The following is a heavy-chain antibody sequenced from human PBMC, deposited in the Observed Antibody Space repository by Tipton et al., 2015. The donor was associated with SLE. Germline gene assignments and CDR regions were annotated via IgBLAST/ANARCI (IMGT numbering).Heavy chain of an antibody. D-gene: IGHD1-26*01. CDR2: IYTSGNT. J-gene: IGHJ4*02. V-gene: IGHV4-59*10. Sequence: LRLSCAASGFTISDHFMDWVRQAPGKGLEWVGRIYTSGNTNYNPSLKSRVAISADTSKNQFSLKLNSVTAADTAVYYCVRRCRLGLGYWGQGTLVTVSS. CDR1: GFTISDHF. CDR3: VRRCRLGLGY.